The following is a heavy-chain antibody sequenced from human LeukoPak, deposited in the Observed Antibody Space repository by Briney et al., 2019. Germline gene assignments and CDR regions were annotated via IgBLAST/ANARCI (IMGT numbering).Heavy chain of an antibody. D-gene: IGHD5-24*01. CDR2: IDIDGSTT. CDR1: GFTFSNSL. V-gene: IGHV3-74*01. J-gene: IGHJ4*02. CDR3: VRDRDGYNY. Sequence: GGSLRLSCAASGFTFSNSLMHWVRQVPGKRLVWVARIDIDGSTTHYADSVKGRFTISRDNAKNTLYLQINILRAEDTAVYYCVRDRDGYNYWGQGTLVTVSS.